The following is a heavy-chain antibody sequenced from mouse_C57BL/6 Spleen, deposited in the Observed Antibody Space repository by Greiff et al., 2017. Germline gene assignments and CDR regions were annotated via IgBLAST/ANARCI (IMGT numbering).Heavy chain of an antibody. D-gene: IGHD4-1*01. CDR3: ARHRTGTGFDY. J-gene: IGHJ2*01. V-gene: IGHV5-6*01. Sequence: EVKLMESGGDLVKPGGSLKLSCAASGFTFSSYGMSWVRQTPDKRLEWVATISSGGSYPYYPDSVKGRFTISRDNAKNTLYLQMSSLKSEDTAMYYCARHRTGTGFDYWGQGTTLTVSS. CDR1: GFTFSSYG. CDR2: ISSGGSYP.